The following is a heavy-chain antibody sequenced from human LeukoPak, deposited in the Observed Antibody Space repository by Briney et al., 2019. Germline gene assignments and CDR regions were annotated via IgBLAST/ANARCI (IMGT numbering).Heavy chain of an antibody. CDR2: ISFDGINK. V-gene: IGHV3-30-3*01. Sequence: PGGSLRLSCAASGFTFNIYATHWVRQAPGKGLEWVAVISFDGINKYYADSVKGRFTNSRDNSKNTLYLQMNSLRAEDTAVYYCAREGGHYYGSGSYTPNFYGMDVWGQGTTVTVSS. J-gene: IGHJ6*02. D-gene: IGHD3-10*01. CDR1: GFTFNIYA. CDR3: AREGGHYYGSGSYTPNFYGMDV.